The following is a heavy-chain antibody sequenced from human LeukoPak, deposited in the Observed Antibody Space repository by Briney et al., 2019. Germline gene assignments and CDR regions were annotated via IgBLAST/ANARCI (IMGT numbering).Heavy chain of an antibody. J-gene: IGHJ4*02. D-gene: IGHD3-3*01. Sequence: ASVKVSCKASGYTFTTYGISWVRQAPGQGLEWMGWISVNSGKTNYAQKLQGRATMTTDTSTSTAYMELRSLRSDDTAVYYCARDNRWSDYPPLGYWGQGTLVTVSS. CDR1: GYTFTTYG. V-gene: IGHV1-18*01. CDR2: ISVNSGKT. CDR3: ARDNRWSDYPPLGY.